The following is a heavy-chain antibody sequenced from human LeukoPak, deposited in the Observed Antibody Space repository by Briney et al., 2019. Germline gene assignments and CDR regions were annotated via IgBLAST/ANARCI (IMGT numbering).Heavy chain of an antibody. CDR3: ARDRVNWNDGVDY. CDR1: GFTFSIYV. Sequence: GGSLRLSCAASGFTFSIYVMTWVRQAPGKGLEWVSSISGGGGRIYYADSVKGRFTISRDNAKNSLYLQMNSLRAEDTAVYYCARDRVNWNDGVDYWGQGTLVTVSS. CDR2: ISGGGGRI. V-gene: IGHV3-23*01. J-gene: IGHJ4*02. D-gene: IGHD1-20*01.